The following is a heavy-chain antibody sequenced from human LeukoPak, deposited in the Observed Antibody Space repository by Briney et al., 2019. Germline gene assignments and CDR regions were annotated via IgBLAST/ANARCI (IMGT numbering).Heavy chain of an antibody. D-gene: IGHD3-10*01. CDR1: GGSISTYY. CDR2: IYYSGST. J-gene: IGHJ4*02. V-gene: IGHV4-59*04. CDR3: ARLKVGVIDY. Sequence: SETLSLTCTVSGGSISTYYWSWFRQPPGKRLEWIGYIYYSGSTYYNPSLKSRVTISVDTSKNQFSLQLSSVTAADTAVYYCARLKVGVIDYWGQGTLVTVSS.